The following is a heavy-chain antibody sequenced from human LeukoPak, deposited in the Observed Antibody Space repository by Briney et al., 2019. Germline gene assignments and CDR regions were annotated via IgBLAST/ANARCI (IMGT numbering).Heavy chain of an antibody. D-gene: IGHD3-10*01. J-gene: IGHJ5*02. Sequence: GGSLRLSCAASGFTFTSYSMNWVHQAPGKGLEWVSTISGGGGSTYYADSVKGRFTISRDNAKNSLYLQMNSLRAEDTAVYYCARGFGRPWGQGTLVTVSS. CDR1: GFTFTSYS. V-gene: IGHV3-23*01. CDR2: ISGGGGST. CDR3: ARGFGRP.